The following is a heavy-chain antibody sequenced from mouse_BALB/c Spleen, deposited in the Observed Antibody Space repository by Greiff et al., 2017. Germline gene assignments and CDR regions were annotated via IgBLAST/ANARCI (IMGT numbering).Heavy chain of an antibody. CDR1: GYSITSDYA. V-gene: IGHV3-2*02. Sequence: EVKLMESGPGLVKPSQSLSLTCTVTGYSITSDYAWNWIRQFPGNKLEWMGYISYSGSTSYNPSLKSRISITRDTSKNQFFLQLNSVTTEDTATYYCARSGSSYKAWFAYWGQGTLVTVSA. J-gene: IGHJ3*01. CDR3: ARSGSSYKAWFAY. D-gene: IGHD1-1*01. CDR2: ISYSGST.